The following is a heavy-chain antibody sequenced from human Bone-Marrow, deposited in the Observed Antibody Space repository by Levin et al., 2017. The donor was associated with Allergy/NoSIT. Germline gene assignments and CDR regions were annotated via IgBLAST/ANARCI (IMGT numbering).Heavy chain of an antibody. D-gene: IGHD6-13*01. CDR3: ARHRAAVVRWFDP. Sequence: PSETLSLTCTVSGGSLTSFYWSWIRQSPAKGLEWIGYIYYDGTTNYNPSLKSRVTMSVDTSKYQFSLRLTSVTAADTAVYYCARHRAAVVRWFDPWGQGTLVTVSS. CDR2: IYYDGTT. J-gene: IGHJ5*02. CDR1: GGSLTSFY. V-gene: IGHV4-59*08.